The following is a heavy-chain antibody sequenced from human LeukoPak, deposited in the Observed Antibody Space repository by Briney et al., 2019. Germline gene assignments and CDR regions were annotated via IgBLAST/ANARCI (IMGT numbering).Heavy chain of an antibody. CDR2: ISSSSSYI. Sequence: PGGSLRLSCAASGFTFSSYSMNWVRQAPGKGLEWVSSISSSSSYIYYADSVKGRFTISRDNAKNSLYLQMNSLRAEDTAVYYCARGAYSGYSYGYFDYWGQGTLVTVSS. CDR1: GFTFSSYS. D-gene: IGHD5-18*01. CDR3: ARGAYSGYSYGYFDY. V-gene: IGHV3-21*01. J-gene: IGHJ4*02.